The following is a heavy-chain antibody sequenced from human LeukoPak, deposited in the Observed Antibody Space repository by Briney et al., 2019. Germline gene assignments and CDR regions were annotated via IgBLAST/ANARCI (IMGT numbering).Heavy chain of an antibody. CDR2: LKEDVSAR. Sequence: GGSLRLSCVASGFSISSHWMSWVRQAPGKGLEWVASLKEDVSARNLADSVKGRFTISRDNAKNSLYLQMNSLRAEDTALYYCVRDRCSSTSCHDSPNWFDPWGQGTLVTVSS. CDR3: VRDRCSSTSCHDSPNWFDP. CDR1: GFSISSHW. J-gene: IGHJ5*02. D-gene: IGHD2-2*01. V-gene: IGHV3-7*03.